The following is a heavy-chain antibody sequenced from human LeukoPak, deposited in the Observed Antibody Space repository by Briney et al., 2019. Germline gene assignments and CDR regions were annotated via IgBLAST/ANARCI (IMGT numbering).Heavy chain of an antibody. CDR3: AREERYGGNSGECNWFDP. Sequence: TSETLSLTCTVSGGSISSYYWGWIRQPPGKGLEWIGYIYYSGSTNYNPSLKSRVTISVDTSKNQSSLKLSSVTAADTAVYYCAREERYGGNSGECNWFDPWGQGTLVTVSS. D-gene: IGHD4-23*01. V-gene: IGHV4-59*01. J-gene: IGHJ5*02. CDR1: GGSISSYY. CDR2: IYYSGST.